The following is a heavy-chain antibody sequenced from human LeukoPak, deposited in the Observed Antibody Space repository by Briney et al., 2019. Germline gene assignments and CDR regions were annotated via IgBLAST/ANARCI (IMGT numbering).Heavy chain of an antibody. V-gene: IGHV4-39*01. J-gene: IGHJ6*02. D-gene: IGHD3-10*01. Sequence: PSETLSLTCTVSGGSISSNSYYWGWIRQPPGKGLEWIGSIYYSGSTYYNPSLKSRVTISVDTSKNQFSLKLSSVTAADTAVYYCARHLGYYGSVGMDVWGQGTTVTVSS. CDR3: ARHLGYYGSVGMDV. CDR1: GGSISSNSYY. CDR2: IYYSGST.